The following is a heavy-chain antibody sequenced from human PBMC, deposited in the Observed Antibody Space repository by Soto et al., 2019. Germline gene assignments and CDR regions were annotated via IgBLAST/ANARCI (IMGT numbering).Heavy chain of an antibody. V-gene: IGHV5-10-1*01. Sequence: PGESLKISCKGSGYSFTSYWISWLRQMPGKGLEWMGRIDPSDSYTNYSPSFQGHVTISADKSISTAYLQWSSLKASDTAMYYCARRPDDDPTLAYYYGMDVWGQGTTVTVSS. CDR2: IDPSDSYT. CDR3: ARRPDDDPTLAYYYGMDV. D-gene: IGHD3-16*01. CDR1: GYSFTSYW. J-gene: IGHJ6*02.